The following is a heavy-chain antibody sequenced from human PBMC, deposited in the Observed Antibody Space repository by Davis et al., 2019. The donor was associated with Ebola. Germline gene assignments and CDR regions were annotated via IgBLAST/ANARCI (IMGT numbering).Heavy chain of an antibody. CDR3: VGNLAV. J-gene: IGHJ4*02. CDR1: GFTFSSYA. Sequence: GGSLRLSCAASGFTFSSYAMSWVRQAPGKGLEWVSAISTLGGTTYYADSVKGRFTISRDNAKNTLYLQMNSLRAEDTAVYYCVGNLAVWGQGTLVTVSS. CDR2: ISTLGGTT. V-gene: IGHV3-23*01.